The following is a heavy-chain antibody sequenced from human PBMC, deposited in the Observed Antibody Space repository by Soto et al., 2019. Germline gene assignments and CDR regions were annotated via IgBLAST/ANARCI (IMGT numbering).Heavy chain of an antibody. CDR2: IIPIFGTA. J-gene: IGHJ5*02. V-gene: IGHV1-69*13. Sequence: SVKVSCKASGGTFSSYAISWVRQAPGQGLEWMGGIIPIFGTANYAQKFQGRVTITADESTSTAYMELSSLRSEDTAVYYCARDIKVRSSSWYVNNWFDTWGQGTLVTVSA. D-gene: IGHD6-13*01. CDR3: ARDIKVRSSSWYVNNWFDT. CDR1: GGTFSSYA.